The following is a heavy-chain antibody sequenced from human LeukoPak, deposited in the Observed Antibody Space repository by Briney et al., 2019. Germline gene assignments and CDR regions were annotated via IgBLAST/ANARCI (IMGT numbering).Heavy chain of an antibody. J-gene: IGHJ4*02. D-gene: IGHD6-13*01. Sequence: GGSLRLSCAASGFTVITNDMTWVRQAPGKGLEWVSVLYSDGNTKYADSVQGRFTISRDNSKNTLYLEMNSLSPGDTAVYYCGKLYSYSSSWFDYWGQGTLVTVSS. CDR2: LYSDGNT. V-gene: IGHV3-53*01. CDR1: GFTVITND. CDR3: GKLYSYSSSWFDY.